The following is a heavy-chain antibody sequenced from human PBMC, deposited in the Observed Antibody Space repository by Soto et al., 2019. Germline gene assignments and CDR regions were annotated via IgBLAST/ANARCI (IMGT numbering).Heavy chain of an antibody. J-gene: IGHJ4*02. CDR1: GGSISSGTYY. D-gene: IGHD3-22*01. CDR2: IYYSGST. CDR3: ASSTVSWNYYYYYCFDY. Sequence: SETLSLTCTVSGGSISSGTYYWSWIRQHPGKGLELIGYIYYSGSTYYNPSLMSRLTISVDTSKNQFSLKLSSVTAADTAVYYCASSTVSWNYYYYYCFDYWGQGTMVTVSS. V-gene: IGHV4-31*03.